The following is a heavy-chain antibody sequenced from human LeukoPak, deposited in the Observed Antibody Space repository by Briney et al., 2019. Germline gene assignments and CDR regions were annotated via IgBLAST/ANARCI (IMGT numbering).Heavy chain of an antibody. CDR2: MNPVSGNA. CDR3: ARERGDYNGAFDI. CDR1: GYTFTNFD. J-gene: IGHJ3*02. V-gene: IGHV1-8*01. D-gene: IGHD4-17*01. Sequence: ASVKVSCKASGYTFTNFDINWVRQAPGQGLEWMGWMNPVSGNAGSAQKFQGRVTMTRNTSISTAYMELSSLRSEDTAVYYCARERGDYNGAFDIWGQGTMVTVSS.